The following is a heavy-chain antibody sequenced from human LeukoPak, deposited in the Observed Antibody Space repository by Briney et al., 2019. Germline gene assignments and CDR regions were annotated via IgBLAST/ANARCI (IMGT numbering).Heavy chain of an antibody. D-gene: IGHD2-21*02. CDR1: GYTFTSYG. J-gene: IGHJ4*02. V-gene: IGHV1-18*01. CDR3: ARGTQPGRALSDLLD. Sequence: ASVKVSCKASGYTFTSYGISWVRQAPGQGLEWMGWISAYNGNTNYAQKLQGRVTMTTDTSTSTAYMELRSLRSDDTAVYYCARGTQPGRALSDLLDWGQGTLVTVSS. CDR2: ISAYNGNT.